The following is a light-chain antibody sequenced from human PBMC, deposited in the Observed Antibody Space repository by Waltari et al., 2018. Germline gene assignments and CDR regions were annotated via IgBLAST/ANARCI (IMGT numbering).Light chain of an antibody. CDR2: KDT. CDR1: ALPKHY. J-gene: IGLJ2*01. V-gene: IGLV3-25*03. Sequence: SYELPQPPSVSVSPGQTARISCSGDALPKHYAYWYQQKPGQAPVLLIYKDTERTSGIPGRVSGASSGTTVTLTIRGVQAEDEADYYCQSADSSGTYVVFGGGTMLTVL. CDR3: QSADSSGTYVV.